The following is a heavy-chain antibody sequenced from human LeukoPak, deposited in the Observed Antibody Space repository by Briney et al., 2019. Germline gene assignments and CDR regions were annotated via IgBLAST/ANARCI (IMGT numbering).Heavy chain of an antibody. CDR1: GFTFNDYY. V-gene: IGHV3-11*01. J-gene: IGHJ5*02. CDR2: INIGGTNT. CDR3: ATDGAGFNT. Sequence: GGSLRLSCAASGFTFNDYYMSWIRQAPGKGLEWLSYINIGGTNTHYADSVKGRFTISRDNAKKSLYLEMNNLRAEDTAVYYCATDGAGFNTWGQGVLVTVSS.